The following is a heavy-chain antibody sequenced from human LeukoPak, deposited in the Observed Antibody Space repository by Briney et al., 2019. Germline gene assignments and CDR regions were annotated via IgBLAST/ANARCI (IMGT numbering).Heavy chain of an antibody. CDR1: GFTFNDYY. V-gene: IGHV3-11*01. J-gene: IGHJ5*02. CDR2: INIGGTNT. CDR3: ATDGAGFNT. Sequence: GGSLRLSCAASGFTFNDYYMSWIRQAPGKGLEWLSYINIGGTNTHYADSVKGRFTISRDNAKKSLYLEMNNLRAEDTAVYYCATDGAGFNTWGQGVLVTVSS.